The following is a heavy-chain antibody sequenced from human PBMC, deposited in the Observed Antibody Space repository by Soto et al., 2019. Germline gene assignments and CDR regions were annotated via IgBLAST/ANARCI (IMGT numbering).Heavy chain of an antibody. CDR2: INHSGST. J-gene: IGHJ6*02. CDR3: ARTSYYDSSGYYGMDV. D-gene: IGHD3-22*01. Sequence: YGGSFSGYYWSWIRQPTGKGLEWIGEINHSGSTNYNPSLKSRVTISVDNSKNQFSLKLTSVTGADTVVYYCARTSYYDSSGYYGMDVWGQGTTVTVSS. CDR1: GGSFSGYY. V-gene: IGHV4-34*01.